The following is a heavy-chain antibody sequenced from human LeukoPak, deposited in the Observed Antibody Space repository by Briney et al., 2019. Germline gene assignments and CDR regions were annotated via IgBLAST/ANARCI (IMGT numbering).Heavy chain of an antibody. Sequence: GGSLRLSCAASGFTSTDHYMDWGRPAPGKGLEWVGRIRNKAKSYTTDYAASVKGRFTLSRDDSKNSLYLQMNSLKTEDTAVYYCARDDGYGYGYWGQGTLVTVSS. CDR3: ARDDGYGYGY. J-gene: IGHJ4*02. CDR1: GFTSTDHY. D-gene: IGHD5-18*01. V-gene: IGHV3-72*01. CDR2: IRNKAKSYTT.